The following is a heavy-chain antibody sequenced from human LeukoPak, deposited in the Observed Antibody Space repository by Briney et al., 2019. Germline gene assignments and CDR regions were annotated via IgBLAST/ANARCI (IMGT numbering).Heavy chain of an antibody. CDR3: AREGGGYSYGPFDY. J-gene: IGHJ4*02. CDR1: GYTFTGYY. D-gene: IGHD5-18*01. Sequence: ASVKVSCKASGYTFTGYYMHWVRQAPGQGLEWMGWINPNSGGTNYAQKFQGRVTMTRDTSISTAYMELSRLRSDGTAVYYCAREGGGYSYGPFDYWGQGTLVTVSS. CDR2: INPNSGGT. V-gene: IGHV1-2*02.